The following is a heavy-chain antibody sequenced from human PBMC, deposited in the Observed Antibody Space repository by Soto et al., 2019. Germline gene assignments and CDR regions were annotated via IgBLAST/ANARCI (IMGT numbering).Heavy chain of an antibody. CDR1: GYTLNSYA. CDR3: ARESSAYYDILTGYYSGKPSFDY. D-gene: IGHD3-9*01. Sequence: ASVKVCCKASGYTLNSYAMHWVRQDKEQRLEWMGWINAGNGNTKYSQKFQGRVTITRDTSASTAYMELSSLRSEDTAVYYCARESSAYYDILTGYYSGKPSFDYWGQGTLVTVSS. V-gene: IGHV1-3*01. CDR2: INAGNGNT. J-gene: IGHJ4*02.